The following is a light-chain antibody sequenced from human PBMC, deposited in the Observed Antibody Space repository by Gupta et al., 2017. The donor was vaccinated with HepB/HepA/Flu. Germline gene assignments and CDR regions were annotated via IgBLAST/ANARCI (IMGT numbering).Light chain of an antibody. CDR2: DVS. CDR1: SSDVGGYNY. CDR3: SSYTSSSTVV. V-gene: IGLV2-14*03. Sequence: QSALTQPASVSGSPGQSITISCTGTSSDVGGYNYVSWYQQHPGKAPKLIIYDVSNRPSGVSNRFSGSKSGNTASLTISGLQAEDEADYYCSSYTSSSTVVFGGGNKLTVL. J-gene: IGLJ2*01.